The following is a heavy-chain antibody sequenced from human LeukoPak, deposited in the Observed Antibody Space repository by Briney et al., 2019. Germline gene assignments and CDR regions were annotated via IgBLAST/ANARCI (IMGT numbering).Heavy chain of an antibody. CDR1: GFTFSSYS. J-gene: IGHJ3*02. Sequence: GGSLRLSCAASGFTFSSYSMNWVRQAPGKGLEWVSSISSSSSYIYYADSVKGRFTISRDNAKNSLYLQMNSLRAEDTAVYYCARGATYYHDSSGYYPTAAFDIWGQGTMVTVSS. CDR2: ISSSSSYI. CDR3: ARGATYYHDSSGYYPTAAFDI. V-gene: IGHV3-21*01. D-gene: IGHD3-22*01.